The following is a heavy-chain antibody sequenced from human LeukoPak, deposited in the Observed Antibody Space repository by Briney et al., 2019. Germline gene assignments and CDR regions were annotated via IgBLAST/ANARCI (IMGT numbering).Heavy chain of an antibody. CDR1: GFTFDDYA. V-gene: IGHV3-9*01. CDR2: ISWNSGSI. D-gene: IGHD1-26*01. Sequence: GRSLRLSCAASGFTFDDYAMHWVRQAPGKGLEWVSGISWNSGSIGYADSVKGRFTISRDNAKNSLYLQMNSLRAEDTALYYCAKDAGLEWELLSYWGQGTLVTVSS. CDR3: AKDAGLEWELLSY. J-gene: IGHJ4*02.